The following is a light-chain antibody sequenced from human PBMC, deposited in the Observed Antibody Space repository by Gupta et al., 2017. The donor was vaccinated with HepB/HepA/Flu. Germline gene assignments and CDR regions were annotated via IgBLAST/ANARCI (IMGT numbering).Light chain of an antibody. J-gene: IGKJ4*02. Sequence: DIQMTQSPSSVSASVGDRVTISCRASLDINNWLAWYQQRPGKAPRLLIYAASTLQSGVPSRFSDSGSGTDFTLTINRLQPEDFATYYCQQDNSHPLRFGGGTXVEIK. CDR3: QQDNSHPLR. CDR1: LDINNW. V-gene: IGKV1-12*01. CDR2: AAS.